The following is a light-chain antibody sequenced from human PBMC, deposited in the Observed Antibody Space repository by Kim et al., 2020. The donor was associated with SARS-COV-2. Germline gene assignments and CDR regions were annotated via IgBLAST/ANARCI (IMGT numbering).Light chain of an antibody. Sequence: PGERATLACRASQSVSSSYLAWYQQKPGQAPRLLIYGASSRATGIPDRFSGSGSGTDFTLTISRLEPEDFAVYYCQQYGSSPRITFGQGTRLEIK. CDR1: QSVSSSY. V-gene: IGKV3-20*01. J-gene: IGKJ5*01. CDR3: QQYGSSPRIT. CDR2: GAS.